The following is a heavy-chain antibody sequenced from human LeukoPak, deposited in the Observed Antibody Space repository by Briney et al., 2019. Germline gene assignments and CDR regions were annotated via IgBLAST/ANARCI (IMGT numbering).Heavy chain of an antibody. V-gene: IGHV1-69*13. CDR2: IIPIFGTA. CDR1: GGTFSSYA. J-gene: IGHJ4*02. CDR3: AREGDSYGSGSYD. D-gene: IGHD3-10*01. Sequence: SVKVSCKASGGTFSSYAISWVRQAPGQGLEWMGGIIPIFGTANYAQKFQGRVTITADESTSTAYMELSSLRSEDTAIYYCAREGDSYGSGSYDWGQGTLVTVSS.